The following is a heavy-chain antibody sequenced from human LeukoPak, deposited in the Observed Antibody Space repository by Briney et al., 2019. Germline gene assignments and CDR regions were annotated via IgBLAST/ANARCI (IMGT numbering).Heavy chain of an antibody. CDR3: ARGDFCSSTNCYLRPMDV. D-gene: IGHD2-2*01. Sequence: SETLSLTCTVSGGSISDYYWNWIRQPPGKGLEWIGYIYYSGSTTYNPSLKSRLIMSVDTAKNQFSLKLRSVTAADTAVYYCARGDFCSSTNCYLRPMDVWGKGTRVTVSS. CDR2: IYYSGST. CDR1: GGSISDYY. J-gene: IGHJ6*03. V-gene: IGHV4-59*01.